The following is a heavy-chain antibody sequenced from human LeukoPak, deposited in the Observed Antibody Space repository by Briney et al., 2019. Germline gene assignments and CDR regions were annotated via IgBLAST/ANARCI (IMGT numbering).Heavy chain of an antibody. CDR2: ISWNSGSI. CDR1: GFTFDDYA. J-gene: IGHJ6*03. CDR3: AKDIAYSGSYGYMDV. D-gene: IGHD1-26*01. V-gene: IGHV3-9*01. Sequence: SLRLSCAASGFTFDDYAMHWVRQAPGKGLEWVSGISWNSGSIGYADSVKGRFTISRDNAKNSLYLQMNSLRAEDTALYYCAKDIAYSGSYGYMDVWGKGTTVTVSS.